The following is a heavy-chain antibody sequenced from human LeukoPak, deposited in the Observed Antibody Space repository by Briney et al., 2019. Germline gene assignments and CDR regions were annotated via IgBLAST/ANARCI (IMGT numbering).Heavy chain of an antibody. J-gene: IGHJ5*02. Sequence: ASVKVSCKASGYTFTKYYVHWVRQAPGQGLEWMGIINPSGGGTNYAQKFQGRVTMTEDTSTDTAYMELSSLRSEDTAVYYCATDAAAGTPNWFDPWGQGTLVTVSS. CDR2: INPSGGGT. V-gene: IGHV1-46*01. D-gene: IGHD6-13*01. CDR1: GYTFTKYY. CDR3: ATDAAAGTPNWFDP.